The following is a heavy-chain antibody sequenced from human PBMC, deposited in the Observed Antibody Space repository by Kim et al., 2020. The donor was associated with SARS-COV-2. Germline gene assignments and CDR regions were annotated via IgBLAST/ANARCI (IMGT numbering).Heavy chain of an antibody. J-gene: IGHJ4*02. CDR1: GFTFSSYA. CDR2: ISYDGSNK. CDR3: AREVTRFRGWYGYFDY. Sequence: GGSLRLSCAASGFTFSSYAMHWVRQAPGKGLEWVAVISYDGSNKYYADSVKGRFTISRDNSKNTLYLQMNSLRAEDTAVYYCAREVTRFRGWYGYFDYWGQGTLVTVSS. V-gene: IGHV3-30*04. D-gene: IGHD3-10*01.